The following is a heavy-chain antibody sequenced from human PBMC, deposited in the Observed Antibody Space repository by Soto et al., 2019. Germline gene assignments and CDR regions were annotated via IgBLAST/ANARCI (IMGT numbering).Heavy chain of an antibody. D-gene: IGHD3-16*01. CDR1: GGSISGPY. J-gene: IGHJ6*03. Sequence: QVQLQESGPGLVKPSETLSLSCNVSGGSISGPYWSWVRQTPGKGLEWIGYIYYSGSTNYNPSLKSRVTISVDTSKNHFSLRLTSVTAADTAVYYCARGPYYDLIWNYYYMDVWGKGTTVTVSS. CDR2: IYYSGST. CDR3: ARGPYYDLIWNYYYMDV. V-gene: IGHV4-59*08.